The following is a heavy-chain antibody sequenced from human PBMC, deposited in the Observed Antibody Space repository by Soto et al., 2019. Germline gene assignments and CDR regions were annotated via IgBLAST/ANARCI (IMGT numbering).Heavy chain of an antibody. V-gene: IGHV1-18*01. Sequence: ASVKVSCKASGYTFTIYGISWVLQAPGQGLEWMGWISAYNGNTNYAQKLQGRVTMTTDTSTSTAYMELRSLRSDDTAVYYCARAGYDFWSGKPADYYYYMDVWGKGTTVTVSS. J-gene: IGHJ6*03. D-gene: IGHD3-3*01. CDR2: ISAYNGNT. CDR3: ARAGYDFWSGKPADYYYYMDV. CDR1: GYTFTIYG.